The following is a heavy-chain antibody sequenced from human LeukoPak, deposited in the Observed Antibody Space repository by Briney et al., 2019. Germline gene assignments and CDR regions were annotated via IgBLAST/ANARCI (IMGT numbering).Heavy chain of an antibody. CDR1: GFTFSSYG. V-gene: IGHV3-30*02. CDR2: IRYDGSNK. D-gene: IGHD6-13*01. J-gene: IGHJ4*02. CDR3: AKEGGSSWYFDY. Sequence: GGSLRLSCAASGFTFSSYGMHWVRQAPGKGREWVAFIRYDGSNKYYADSVKGRFTISRDNSKNTLYLQMNSLRAEDTAVYYCAKEGGSSWYFDYWGQGTLVTVSS.